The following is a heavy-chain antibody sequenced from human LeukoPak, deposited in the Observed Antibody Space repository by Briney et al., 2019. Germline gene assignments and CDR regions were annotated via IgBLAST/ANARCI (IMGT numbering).Heavy chain of an antibody. V-gene: IGHV3-33*01. CDR2: IWYDGSNK. CDR1: GFTFSSYG. CDR3: ARQRYSGNYYYGMDV. J-gene: IGHJ6*02. Sequence: GRSLRLSCAASGFTFSSYGMHWVRQAPGKGLEWVAVIWYDGSNKYYADSVKGRFTISRDNSKNTLYLQMNSLRAEDTAVYYCARQRYSGNYYYGMDVWGQGTTVTVSS. D-gene: IGHD6-13*01.